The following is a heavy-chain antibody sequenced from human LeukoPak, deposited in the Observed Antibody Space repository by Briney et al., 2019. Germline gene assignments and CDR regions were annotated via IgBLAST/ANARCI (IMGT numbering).Heavy chain of an antibody. Sequence: PSETLSLTCTVSGGSISSSSHYWGRIRQPPGKGLEWIGSIYYSGNSYYNPSLKSRVTTFVATSKSQFSLRLISVTAADTAVYYCARHGNIVVLPATSKAFDIWGQGAMVTVSS. CDR2: IYYSGNS. J-gene: IGHJ3*02. CDR3: ARHGNIVVLPATSKAFDI. V-gene: IGHV4-39*01. D-gene: IGHD2-2*01. CDR1: GGSISSSSHY.